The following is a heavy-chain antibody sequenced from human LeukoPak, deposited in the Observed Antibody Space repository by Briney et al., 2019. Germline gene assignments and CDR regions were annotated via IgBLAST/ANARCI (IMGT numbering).Heavy chain of an antibody. CDR3: ARGGASSHWFGS. J-gene: IGHJ5*01. CDR2: IYYSGST. V-gene: IGHV4-61*01. D-gene: IGHD6-13*01. Sequence: PSETLSLTCTVSGGSVSSGSYYWSWIRQPPGKGLEWIGYIYYSGSTNYNPSLKSRVTISVDTSKNQFSLKLSSVTAADTAVYYCARGGASSHWFGSWGQGTLVTVSS. CDR1: GGSVSSGSYY.